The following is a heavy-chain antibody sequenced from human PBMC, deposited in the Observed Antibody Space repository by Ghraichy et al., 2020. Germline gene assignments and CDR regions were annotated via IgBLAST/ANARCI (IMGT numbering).Heavy chain of an antibody. D-gene: IGHD3-22*01. CDR2: IGTSPTSM. J-gene: IGHJ4*02. V-gene: IGHV3-21*01. Sequence: GGSLRLSCVASGFTSSTYRWMSWVRQAPGKGLEWVSSIGTSPTSMTYADSVKGRFTISRDNAKNSLYLQMDSLRVEDTAVYYCARLDYASSDKLYYFDFWGQGTLVTVSS. CDR1: GFTSSTYR. CDR3: ARLDYASSDKLYYFDF.